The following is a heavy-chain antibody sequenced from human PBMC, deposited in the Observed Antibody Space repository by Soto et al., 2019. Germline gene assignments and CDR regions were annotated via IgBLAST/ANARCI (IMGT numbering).Heavy chain of an antibody. CDR3: ARRAYYYDSSGYYPYDAFDI. J-gene: IGHJ3*02. CDR1: GYSFTSYW. D-gene: IGHD3-22*01. Sequence: GESLKISCKGSGYSFTSYWIGWVRQMPGKGLEWMGIIYPGDSDTRYSPSFQGQVTISADKSISTAYLQWSSLKASDTAMYYCARRAYYYDSSGYYPYDAFDIWGQGTMVTVSS. V-gene: IGHV5-51*01. CDR2: IYPGDSDT.